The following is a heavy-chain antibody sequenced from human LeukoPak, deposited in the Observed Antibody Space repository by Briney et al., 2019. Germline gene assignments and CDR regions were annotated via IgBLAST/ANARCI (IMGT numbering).Heavy chain of an antibody. CDR1: GFTFSNYA. V-gene: IGHV3-23*01. D-gene: IGHD2-2*01. Sequence: GGSLRLSCAASGFTFSNYAMSWVRQAPGKGLNWVSTIIGGSENTHYVDSVKGRFTISRDNSKTPLYPQMNSLRVEDAAIYYCAKDVGYCSSTTCSFDYWGQGTLVTVSS. CDR2: IIGGSENT. CDR3: AKDVGYCSSTTCSFDY. J-gene: IGHJ4*02.